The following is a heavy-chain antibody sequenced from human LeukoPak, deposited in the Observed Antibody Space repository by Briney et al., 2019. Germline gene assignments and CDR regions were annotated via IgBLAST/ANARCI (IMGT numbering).Heavy chain of an antibody. J-gene: IGHJ5*01. V-gene: IGHV3-21*01. CDR2: ISSTSAYI. Sequence: GGSLRLSCAASGFALKSYSLSWVRQAPGKGLEWASSISSTSAYIYYADSVKGRFTISRDNVDNVVYLQMNSLGAEDTAVYYCARVAVSGPTGWFDSWGQGTLVIVSS. CDR3: ARVAVSGPTGWFDS. D-gene: IGHD2-8*02. CDR1: GFALKSYS.